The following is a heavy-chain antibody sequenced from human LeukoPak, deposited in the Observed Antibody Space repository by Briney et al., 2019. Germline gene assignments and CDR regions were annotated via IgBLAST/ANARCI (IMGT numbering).Heavy chain of an antibody. V-gene: IGHV3-30*03. J-gene: IGHJ4*02. CDR1: GFIFSSYG. Sequence: GGSLSLSCAASGFIFSSYGMHWVRQAPGKGLEWVAVISYDGSNKYYADSVKGRFTISRDNSKNSLYLQMNSLRAEDTAVYYCARVADILTGHDYWGQGTLVTVSS. CDR3: ARVADILTGHDY. D-gene: IGHD3-9*01. CDR2: ISYDGSNK.